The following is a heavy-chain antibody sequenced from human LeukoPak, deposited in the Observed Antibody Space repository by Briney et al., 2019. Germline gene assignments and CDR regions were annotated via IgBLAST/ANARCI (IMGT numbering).Heavy chain of an antibody. V-gene: IGHV1-46*01. CDR3: ARWQSLKFEQWLVQDWFDP. CDR1: GYTFTSYY. Sequence: ASVKVSCKASGYTFTSYYMHWVRQAPGQGLEWMGIINPSGGSTSYAQKFQGRVTMTRDTSTSTAYMELRSLRSDDTAVYYCARWQSLKFEQWLVQDWFDPWGQGTLVTVSS. CDR2: INPSGGST. J-gene: IGHJ5*02. D-gene: IGHD6-19*01.